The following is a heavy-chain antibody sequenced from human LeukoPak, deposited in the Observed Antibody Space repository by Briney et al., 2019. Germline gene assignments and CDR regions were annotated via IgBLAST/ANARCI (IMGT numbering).Heavy chain of an antibody. D-gene: IGHD6-13*01. J-gene: IGHJ4*02. CDR1: GYTFTSYA. V-gene: IGHV1-3*01. CDR2: INADNGNT. CDR3: ARGKGSSWYRQDYFDY. Sequence: ASVKVSCTASGYTFTSYAMHWVRQPPGQRLEWMGWINADNGNTKYSQKFQGRVTITRDTSASTAYMELSSLRSEDTAVYYCARGKGSSWYRQDYFDYWGQGTLVTVTS.